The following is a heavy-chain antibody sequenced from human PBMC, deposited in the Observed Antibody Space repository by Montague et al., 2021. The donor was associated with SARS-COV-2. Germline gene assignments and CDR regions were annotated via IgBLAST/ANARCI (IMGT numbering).Heavy chain of an antibody. CDR1: GFTFSSYW. D-gene: IGHD3-22*01. CDR2: IKEDGSEK. V-gene: IGHV3-7*01. J-gene: IGHJ4*02. Sequence: SLRLSCAASGFTFSSYWMSWVRQAPGKGLEWVANIKEDGSEKKYLGSVNGRFTISRDNAKDSLYLQMNSLRAEDTAVYYCAREYFDNSGMGHYWGQGTLVAVSS. CDR3: AREYFDNSGMGHY.